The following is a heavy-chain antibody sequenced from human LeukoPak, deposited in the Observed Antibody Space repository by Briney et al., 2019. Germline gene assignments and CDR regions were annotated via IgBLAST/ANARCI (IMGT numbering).Heavy chain of an antibody. J-gene: IGHJ4*02. CDR2: ISDSGDYT. CDR3: AKDTSIGKYCTSGVCSPFDY. D-gene: IGHD2-8*01. Sequence: GGSLRLSCAGSGFTFSSYAMSWVRQAPGKGLEWVSAISDSGDYTYYADSVKGRFTISRDNSKNTLYLHVKSLRAEDTAVYYCAKDTSIGKYCTSGVCSPFDYWGQGTLVTVSS. CDR1: GFTFSSYA. V-gene: IGHV3-23*01.